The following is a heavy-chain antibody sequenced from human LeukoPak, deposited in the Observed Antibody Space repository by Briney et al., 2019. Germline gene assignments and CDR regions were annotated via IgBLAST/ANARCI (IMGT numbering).Heavy chain of an antibody. Sequence: PSETLSLTCTVSGGSISSGGYYWSWIRQHPGKGLEWIGYIYYSGSTYYNPSLKSRVTISVDTSKNQFSLKLSSVIAADTAVYYCARAGGFFSPFGYWGQGTLVTVSS. CDR2: IYYSGST. J-gene: IGHJ4*02. CDR1: GGSISSGGYY. D-gene: IGHD3-3*01. V-gene: IGHV4-31*03. CDR3: ARAGGFFSPFGY.